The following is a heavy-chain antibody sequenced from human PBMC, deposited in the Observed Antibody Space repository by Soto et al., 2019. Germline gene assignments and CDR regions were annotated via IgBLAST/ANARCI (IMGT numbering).Heavy chain of an antibody. Sequence: EVQLLESGGGLAQPGGSLRLSCAASGFTFSSYAMSLVRQAPGKGLDWVSSVSTSGVTYYEDSVKGRFTSSRDNSKNTLYLQLNSLRAEDTAVYYCAKNYQFDSWGQGTRVTVSS. CDR2: VSTSGVT. V-gene: IGHV3-23*01. CDR3: AKNYQFDS. D-gene: IGHD2-2*01. CDR1: GFTFSSYA. J-gene: IGHJ4*02.